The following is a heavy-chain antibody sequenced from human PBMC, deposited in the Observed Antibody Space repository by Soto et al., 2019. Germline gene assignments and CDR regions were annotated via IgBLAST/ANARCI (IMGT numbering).Heavy chain of an antibody. J-gene: IGHJ4*02. CDR3: ARDRRIVVVPAAMPTDGFDY. D-gene: IGHD2-2*01. CDR1: GFTFSSYG. Sequence: QVQLVESGGGVVQPGRSLRLSCAESGFTFSSYGMHWVRQAPGKGLEWVAVIWYDGSNKYYADSVKGRFTISRDNSKNTLYLQMNSLRAEDTAVYYCARDRRIVVVPAAMPTDGFDYWGQGTLVTVSS. CDR2: IWYDGSNK. V-gene: IGHV3-33*01.